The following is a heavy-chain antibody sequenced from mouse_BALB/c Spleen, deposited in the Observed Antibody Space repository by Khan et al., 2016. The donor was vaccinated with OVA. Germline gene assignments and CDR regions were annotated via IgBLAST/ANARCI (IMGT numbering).Heavy chain of an antibody. CDR1: GYTFTSYV. V-gene: IGHV1S136*01. CDR3: ARVGYYGKGFAY. D-gene: IGHD2-1*01. J-gene: IGHJ3*01. Sequence: EVQLQESGPELVKPGASVKMSCKASGYTFTSYVMHWVKRKPGQGLEWIGYIYPNNDGPEYNEKFKGKATLTSDKSSSTAYMELSSLTSEDSAVYYCARVGYYGKGFAYWGQGTLVTVSA. CDR2: IYPNNDGP.